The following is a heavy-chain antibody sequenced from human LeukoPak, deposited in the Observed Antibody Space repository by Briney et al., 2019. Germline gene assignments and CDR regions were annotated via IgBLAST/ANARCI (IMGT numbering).Heavy chain of an antibody. V-gene: IGHV3-53*01. J-gene: IGHJ2*01. Sequence: GGSLRLSCAASGFTVSSSYMSWVRHAPGRGLECVSDIYRDGSTYYADSVKGRFTISRDNSRNTVYLQMNSLSAEDTAVYYCATRPGMRINYFDLWGRGTLVTVSS. CDR1: GFTVSSSY. CDR2: IYRDGST. D-gene: IGHD1-1*01. CDR3: ATRPGMRINYFDL.